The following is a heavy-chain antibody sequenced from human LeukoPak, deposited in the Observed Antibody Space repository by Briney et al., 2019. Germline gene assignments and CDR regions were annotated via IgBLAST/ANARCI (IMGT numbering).Heavy chain of an antibody. Sequence: PWGSLSLSCAASGFSFSTYEMNWVRQAPGKGLEWISYISASGTLTHYADSVEGRFTISRDNSKNTLYLQMNSLRAEDTAVYYCAKDSWSLITFNWFDPWGQGTLVTVSS. J-gene: IGHJ5*02. CDR1: GFSFSTYE. V-gene: IGHV3-48*03. CDR3: AKDSWSLITFNWFDP. CDR2: ISASGTLT. D-gene: IGHD2-8*01.